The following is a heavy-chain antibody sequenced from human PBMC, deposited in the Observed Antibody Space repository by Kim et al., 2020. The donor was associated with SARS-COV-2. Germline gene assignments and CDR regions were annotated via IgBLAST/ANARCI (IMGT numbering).Heavy chain of an antibody. CDR3: ARDKGGSGSYRHFNAFDI. D-gene: IGHD3-10*01. J-gene: IGHJ3*02. Sequence: GGSLRLSCAASGFTFSSYSMNWVRQAPGKGLEWVSSISSSSSYIYYADSVKGRFTISRDNAKNSLYLQMNSLRAEDTAVYYCARDKGGSGSYRHFNAFDIWGQGTMVTVSS. V-gene: IGHV3-21*01. CDR1: GFTFSSYS. CDR2: ISSSSSYI.